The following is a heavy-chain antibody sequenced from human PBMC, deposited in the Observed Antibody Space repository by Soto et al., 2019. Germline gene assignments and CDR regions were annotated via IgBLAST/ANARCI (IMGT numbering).Heavy chain of an antibody. CDR2: IIPIFGTA. Sequence: SVKVSCKASGGTFSSYAISWVRQAPGQGLEWMGGIIPIFGTANYAQKFQGRVTITADESTSTAYMELSSLRSEDTAVYYCARNYDSSGYYYRVGAFVIWGQVIMVTVSS. V-gene: IGHV1-69*13. D-gene: IGHD3-22*01. J-gene: IGHJ3*02. CDR1: GGTFSSYA. CDR3: ARNYDSSGYYYRVGAFVI.